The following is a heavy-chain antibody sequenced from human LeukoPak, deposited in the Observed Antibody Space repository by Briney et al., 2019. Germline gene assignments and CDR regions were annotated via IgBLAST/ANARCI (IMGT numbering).Heavy chain of an antibody. CDR1: GFTFSSYE. D-gene: IGHD2-21*02. Sequence: PGGSLRLSCAASGFTFSSYEMNWVRQAPGEGLEWVSYISSSGSTIYYADSVKGRFTISRDNAKNSLYLQMNSLRAEDTAVYYCARDQGRFKDCGGDCYAAFDIWGQGTMVTVSS. CDR3: ARDQGRFKDCGGDCYAAFDI. J-gene: IGHJ3*02. CDR2: ISSSGSTI. V-gene: IGHV3-48*03.